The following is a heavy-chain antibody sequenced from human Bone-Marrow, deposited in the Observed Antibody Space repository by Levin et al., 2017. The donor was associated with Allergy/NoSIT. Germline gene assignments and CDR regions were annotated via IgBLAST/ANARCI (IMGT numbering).Heavy chain of an antibody. J-gene: IGHJ5*02. V-gene: IGHV3-30*18. CDR2: ISNDGSQK. CDR3: AKDFYESGSTTLYNWFDL. D-gene: IGHD3-10*01. CDR1: GFTFSSYG. Sequence: GGSLRLSCAASGFTFSSYGIYWVRQAPGKGLEWVAVISNDGSQKFYADSVKGRFTISRDNSKNTLYLQMDSLGAEDTAVYYCAKDFYESGSTTLYNWFDLWGQGTLVTVSS.